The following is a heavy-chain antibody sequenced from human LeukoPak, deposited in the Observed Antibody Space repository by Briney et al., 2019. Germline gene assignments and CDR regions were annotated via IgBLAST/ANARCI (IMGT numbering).Heavy chain of an antibody. V-gene: IGHV1-8*01. CDR2: MNPNSGNT. Sequence: EASVKVSFKASGYTFTIYDINWVRQAPGQGVEGMGWMNPNSGNTGYAQKFQGRVTITRNTSISTAYMELSSLRSEDTAVYYCARSAIYYDSSGFTPTTHYYYYYGMDVWGQGTTVTVSS. CDR3: ARSAIYYDSSGFTPTTHYYYYYGMDV. J-gene: IGHJ6*02. D-gene: IGHD3-22*01. CDR1: GYTFTIYD.